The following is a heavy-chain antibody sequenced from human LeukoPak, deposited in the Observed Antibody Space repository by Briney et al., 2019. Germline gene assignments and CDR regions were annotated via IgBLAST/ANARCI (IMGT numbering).Heavy chain of an antibody. V-gene: IGHV3-48*01. D-gene: IGHD6-13*01. Sequence: GGSLRLSCAASGFTFSSYSMNWVRQAPGKGLEWVSYISSSSSTIHYADSVKGRFTISTDNAKNSLYLQMNSLRAEDTAVYYCARDRYSTFDYWGQGTLVTVS. CDR3: ARDRYSTFDY. CDR2: ISSSSSTI. J-gene: IGHJ4*02. CDR1: GFTFSSYS.